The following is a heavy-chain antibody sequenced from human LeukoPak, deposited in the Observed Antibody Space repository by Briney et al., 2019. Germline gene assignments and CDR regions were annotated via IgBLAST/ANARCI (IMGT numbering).Heavy chain of an antibody. J-gene: IGHJ6*02. Sequence: GGSLRLSCAASGFTFSSYSMNWVRQAPGKGLEWVSSISSSSSYIYYADSVKGRFTISRDNAKNSLYLQMNSLRAEDTAVYYCAKVYYDFWSAYGMDVWGQGTTVTVSS. V-gene: IGHV3-21*04. CDR1: GFTFSSYS. CDR2: ISSSSSYI. D-gene: IGHD3-3*01. CDR3: AKVYYDFWSAYGMDV.